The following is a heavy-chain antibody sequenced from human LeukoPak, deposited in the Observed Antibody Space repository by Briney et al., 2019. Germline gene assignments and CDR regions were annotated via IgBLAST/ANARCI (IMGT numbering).Heavy chain of an antibody. J-gene: IGHJ4*02. Sequence: GGSLRLSCAASGFTFSSYAMSWVRQAPGKGLEWVSAISGSGGSTYYADSVKGRFTISRDNSKNTLYLQMNSLRAEDTAVYYCAKDPGYDILTGYYRSYFDYWGQGTLVTVSS. D-gene: IGHD3-9*01. CDR2: ISGSGGST. CDR1: GFTFSSYA. V-gene: IGHV3-23*01. CDR3: AKDPGYDILTGYYRSYFDY.